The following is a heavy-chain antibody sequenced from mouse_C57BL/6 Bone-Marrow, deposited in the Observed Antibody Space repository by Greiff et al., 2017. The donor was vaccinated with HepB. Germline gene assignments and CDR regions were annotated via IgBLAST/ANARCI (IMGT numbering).Heavy chain of an antibody. CDR2: IYPGSGST. CDR3: ASKEHGSGASYFDY. CDR1: GYTFTSYW. V-gene: IGHV1-55*01. J-gene: IGHJ2*01. Sequence: QVQLQQPGAELVKPGASVKMSCKASGYTFTSYWITWVKQRPGQGLEWIGDIYPGSGSTNYNEKFKSKATLTVDTSSSTAYMQLSSLTSEDSAVYYCASKEHGSGASYFDYWGQGTTLTVSS. D-gene: IGHD3-2*02.